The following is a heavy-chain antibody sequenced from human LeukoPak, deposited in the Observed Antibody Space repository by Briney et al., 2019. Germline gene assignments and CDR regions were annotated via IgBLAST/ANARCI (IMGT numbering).Heavy chain of an antibody. CDR2: ISWNSGSI. Sequence: PGGSLRLSCAASGFTFDDYAMHWVRQAPGKGLEWVSGISWNSGSIGYADSVKGRFTISRDNAKNSLYLQMNSLRAEDMALYYCAKAVTMTTIHSYFDYWGQGTLVTVSS. V-gene: IGHV3-9*03. D-gene: IGHD4-17*01. CDR3: AKAVTMTTIHSYFDY. J-gene: IGHJ4*02. CDR1: GFTFDDYA.